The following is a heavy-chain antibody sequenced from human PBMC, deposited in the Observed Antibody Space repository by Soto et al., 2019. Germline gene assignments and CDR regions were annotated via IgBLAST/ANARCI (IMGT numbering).Heavy chain of an antibody. CDR3: ARRGLYCSSTSCSTDYYYGMDV. J-gene: IGHJ6*02. Sequence: LGESLKISCKGSGYSFTSYWIGWVRQMPGKGLEWMGIIYPGDSDTRYSPSFQGQVTISADKSISTAYLQWSSLKASDTAMYYCARRGLYCSSTSCSTDYYYGMDVWGQGTTVTVSS. V-gene: IGHV5-51*01. CDR1: GYSFTSYW. CDR2: IYPGDSDT. D-gene: IGHD2-2*01.